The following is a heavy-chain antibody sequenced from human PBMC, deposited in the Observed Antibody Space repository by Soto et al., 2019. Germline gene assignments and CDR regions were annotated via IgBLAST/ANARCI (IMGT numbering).Heavy chain of an antibody. D-gene: IGHD2-15*01. CDR3: ARGYSNNYYYYYYMDV. CDR1: GFTFSDHY. J-gene: IGHJ6*03. V-gene: IGHV3-72*01. Sequence: EVQLVESGGGLVQPGGSLRLSCAASGFTFSDHYMDWVRQAPGKGLEWVGRTRNKANSYTTEYAASVKGRFTISRDDSKNSLYLKMNSLKTEDTAVYYCARGYSNNYYYYYYMDVWGKGTTVTVSS. CDR2: TRNKANSYTT.